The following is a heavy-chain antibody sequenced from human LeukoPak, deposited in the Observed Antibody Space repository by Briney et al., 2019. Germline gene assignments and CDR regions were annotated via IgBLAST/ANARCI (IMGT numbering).Heavy chain of an antibody. CDR1: GYIFTNYW. Sequence: GESLKISCKGSGYIFTNYWIAWVRQMPGKGLEWMGTIYPGDSDTRYSPSLQGQITISDEKSISTAHLQWSSLKASDTAMYYCARRVERGSGYDYWGQGTLVTVSS. D-gene: IGHD6-19*01. CDR2: IYPGDSDT. CDR3: ARRVERGSGYDY. J-gene: IGHJ4*02. V-gene: IGHV5-51*01.